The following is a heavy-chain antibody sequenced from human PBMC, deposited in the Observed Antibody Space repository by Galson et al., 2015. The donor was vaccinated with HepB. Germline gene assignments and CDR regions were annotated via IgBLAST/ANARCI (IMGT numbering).Heavy chain of an antibody. V-gene: IGHV1-69*13. CDR3: ARDRVGASPDPSYYFDY. CDR1: GCTFSSYA. J-gene: IGHJ4*02. D-gene: IGHD1-14*01. Sequence: SVKVSCKASGCTFSSYAISWVRQAPGQGLEWMGGIIPSVGTANYAQKFQGRVTITADESTSTAYMELSSLRSEDTAVYYCARDRVGASPDPSYYFDYWGQGTLVTVSS. CDR2: IIPSVGTA.